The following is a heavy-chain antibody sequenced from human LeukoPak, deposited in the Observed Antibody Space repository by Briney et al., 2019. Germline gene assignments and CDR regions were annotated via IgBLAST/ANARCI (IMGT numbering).Heavy chain of an antibody. Sequence: PGGSLRLSCAAFGFTFSSYAMHWVRQAPGKGLEFVSAISSNGGSTCYANSVKGRFTISRDNSKNTVYLQMGSLRAEDMAMYYCARGGSSSWAHFDYWGQGTLVTVSS. J-gene: IGHJ4*02. V-gene: IGHV3-64*01. CDR2: ISSNGGST. CDR3: ARGGSSSWAHFDY. D-gene: IGHD6-13*01. CDR1: GFTFSSYA.